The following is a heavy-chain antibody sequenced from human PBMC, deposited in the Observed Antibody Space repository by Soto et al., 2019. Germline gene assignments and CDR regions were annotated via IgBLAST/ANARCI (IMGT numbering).Heavy chain of an antibody. J-gene: IGHJ3*02. CDR2: INHSGST. D-gene: IGHD2-15*01. CDR1: GGSFSGYY. V-gene: IGHV4-34*01. Sequence: SETLSLTCAVYGGSFSGYYWSWIRQPPGKGLEWIGEINHSGSTNYNPSLKSRVTISVDTSKNQFSLKLSSVTAADTAVYYCARGNCSGGSCYSVAFDTWGQGTMVTVSS. CDR3: ARGNCSGGSCYSVAFDT.